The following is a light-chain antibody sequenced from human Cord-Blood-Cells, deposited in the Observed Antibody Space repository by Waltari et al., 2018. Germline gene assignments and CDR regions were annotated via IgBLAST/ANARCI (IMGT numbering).Light chain of an antibody. CDR2: AAS. CDR3: QQSYSTPT. V-gene: IGKV1-39*01. Sequence: DIQMTHSPSSLSASVGARVTITCRASQSISSYLNWYQQKPGKAPKLLIYAASSLQSGVPSRFSGSGSGTDFTLTISSLQPEDFATYYCQQSYSTPTFGQGTKVEIK. CDR1: QSISSY. J-gene: IGKJ1*01.